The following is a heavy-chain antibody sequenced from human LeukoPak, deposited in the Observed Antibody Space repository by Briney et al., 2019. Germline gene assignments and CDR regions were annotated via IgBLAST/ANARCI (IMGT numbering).Heavy chain of an antibody. CDR2: ISWNSDSA. V-gene: IGHV3-9*01. CDR3: AKDRTYSAYAALDY. Sequence: GRSLRLSCAASGFTFDYYFMHWLRQPPGRGVEGGSGISWNSDSADCADFVKGRFTISRDSAKNSLYLQMNSLRTEDTALYYCAKDRTYSAYAALDYWGQGTLVTVSS. CDR1: GFTFDYYF. J-gene: IGHJ4*02. D-gene: IGHD5-12*01.